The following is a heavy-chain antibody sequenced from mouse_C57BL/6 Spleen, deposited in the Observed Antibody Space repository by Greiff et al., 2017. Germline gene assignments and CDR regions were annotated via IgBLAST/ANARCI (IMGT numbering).Heavy chain of an antibody. Sequence: VQLQQPGAELVRPGTSVKLSCKASGYTFTSYWMHWVKQRPGQGLEWIGVIDPSDSYTNYNQKFKGKATLTVDTSSSTAYMQLSSLTSEDSAVYYCARTTTVASDYWGQGTTLTVSS. V-gene: IGHV1-59*01. J-gene: IGHJ2*01. D-gene: IGHD1-1*01. CDR1: GYTFTSYW. CDR3: ARTTTVASDY. CDR2: IDPSDSYT.